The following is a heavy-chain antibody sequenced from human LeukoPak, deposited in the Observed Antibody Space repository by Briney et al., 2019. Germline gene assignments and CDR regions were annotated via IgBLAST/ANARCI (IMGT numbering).Heavy chain of an antibody. J-gene: IGHJ4*02. D-gene: IGHD2-2*01. CDR2: ISAYNGDT. Sequence: ASVKVSCKPSGYTFSSYGISWVRQAPGQGLEWMGWISAYNGDTNYAQKLQGRVTMTTDTSTSTAYMELRSLRSDDTAVYYCAREFGVVPAAMFGYWGQGTLVTVSS. V-gene: IGHV1-18*01. CDR1: GYTFSSYG. CDR3: AREFGVVPAAMFGY.